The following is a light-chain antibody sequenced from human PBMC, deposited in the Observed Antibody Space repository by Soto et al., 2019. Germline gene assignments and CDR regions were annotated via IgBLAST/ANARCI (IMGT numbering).Light chain of an antibody. CDR2: GAS. Sequence: ETVMTQSPATLSVSPGERATLSCRASQSISSDLAWYQQKPGQAPWLLIYGASTTATGIPGRFSGSGSGREFTLTISSLQSEDFAVYYCQQYNNWPRTFGQGTKLEIK. CDR1: QSISSD. CDR3: QQYNNWPRT. V-gene: IGKV3-15*01. J-gene: IGKJ2*01.